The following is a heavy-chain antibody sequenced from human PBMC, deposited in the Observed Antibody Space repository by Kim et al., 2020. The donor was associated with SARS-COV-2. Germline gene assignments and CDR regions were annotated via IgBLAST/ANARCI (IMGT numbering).Heavy chain of an antibody. Sequence: GSLRLSCAASGFTFSSYAMSWVRQAPGKGLEWVSAISGSGGSTYYADSVKGRFTISRDNSKNTLYLQMNSLRAEDTAVYYCAKDHPTVVVVAATHDEYFHHWGQGTLVTVSS. CDR1: GFTFSSYA. D-gene: IGHD2-15*01. CDR2: ISGSGGST. V-gene: IGHV3-23*01. J-gene: IGHJ1*01. CDR3: AKDHPTVVVVAATHDEYFHH.